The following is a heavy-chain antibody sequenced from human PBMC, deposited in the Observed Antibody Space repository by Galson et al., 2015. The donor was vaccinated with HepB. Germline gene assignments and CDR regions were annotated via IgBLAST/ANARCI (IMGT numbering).Heavy chain of an antibody. Sequence: SVKVSCKASGYSFSNYAMHWVRQAPGQRLEWMGWINAANDNTKYSQKFQGRATITRDTSASTVYMELSSLRFEDMAVYYCARDGRGRSWIDAFDIWGQGTMVIVSS. J-gene: IGHJ3*02. CDR3: ARDGRGRSWIDAFDI. CDR2: INAANDNT. V-gene: IGHV1-3*01. D-gene: IGHD6-13*01. CDR1: GYSFSNYA.